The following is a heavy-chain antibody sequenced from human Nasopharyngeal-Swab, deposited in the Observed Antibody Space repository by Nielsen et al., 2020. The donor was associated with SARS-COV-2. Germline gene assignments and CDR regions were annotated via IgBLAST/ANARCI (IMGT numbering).Heavy chain of an antibody. CDR3: AKRKSAYLHYYFDF. CDR1: GGSISSGGYY. V-gene: IGHV4-31*03. CDR2: IYYSGST. D-gene: IGHD2-21*01. J-gene: IGHJ4*02. Sequence: SETLSLTCTVSGGSISSGGYYWSWIRQHPVKGLEWIGYIYYSGSTYYNPSLKSRVTISVDTSKNQFSLKLHSVTAADTAVYYCAKRKSAYLHYYFDFWGQGTLVTVSS.